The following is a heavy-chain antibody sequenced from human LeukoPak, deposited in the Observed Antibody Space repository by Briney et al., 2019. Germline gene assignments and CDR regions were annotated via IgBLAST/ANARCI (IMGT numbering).Heavy chain of an antibody. V-gene: IGHV4-4*07. D-gene: IGHD6-6*01. CDR1: GFTFDDYG. CDR2: IYTSGST. Sequence: GSLRLSCAASGFTFDDYGMSWIRQPAGKGLEWIGRIYTSGSTNYNPSLKSRVTMSVDTSKNQFSLKLSSVTAADTAVYYCARGGSSSYGAFDIWGQGTMVTVSS. J-gene: IGHJ3*02. CDR3: ARGGSSSYGAFDI.